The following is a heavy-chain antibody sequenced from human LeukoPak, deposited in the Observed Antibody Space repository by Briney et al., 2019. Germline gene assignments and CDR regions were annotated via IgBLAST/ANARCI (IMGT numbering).Heavy chain of an antibody. CDR1: GFTFSSYE. J-gene: IGHJ4*02. Sequence: GSLRLSCAASGFTFSSYEMNWVRQAPGKGLEWVSYISSSGSTIYYADSVKGRFTISRDNAKNSLYLQMNSLRAEDTAVYYCARIHGSGRPDYWGQGTLVTVSS. D-gene: IGHD6-19*01. V-gene: IGHV3-48*03. CDR2: ISSSGSTI. CDR3: ARIHGSGRPDY.